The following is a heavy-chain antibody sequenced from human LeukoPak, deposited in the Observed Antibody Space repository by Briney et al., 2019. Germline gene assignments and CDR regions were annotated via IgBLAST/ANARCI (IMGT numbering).Heavy chain of an antibody. CDR1: GGSFSGYY. V-gene: IGHV4-34*01. J-gene: IGHJ3*02. CDR2: INHSGST. D-gene: IGHD6-19*01. CDR3: ARLIAVAEIDAFDI. Sequence: PSETLSLTCAVYGGSFSGYYRSWIRQPPGKGLEWIGEINHSGSTNYNPSLKSRVTISVDTSKNQFSLKLSSVTAEDTAVYYCARLIAVAEIDAFDIWGQGTMVTVSS.